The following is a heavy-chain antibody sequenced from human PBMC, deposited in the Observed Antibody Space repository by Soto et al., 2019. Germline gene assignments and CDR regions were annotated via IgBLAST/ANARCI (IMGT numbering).Heavy chain of an antibody. CDR2: TYPGDSDT. Sequence: GESLKISCKGSGYSFTSYWIGWVGQMPGKGLEWMGITYPGDSDTRYSPSFQGQVTISADKSISTAYLQWSSLKASDTAMYYCARLGRSSGCYRGNYYYYGMDVWGQGTTVTVSS. D-gene: IGHD3-22*01. J-gene: IGHJ6*02. V-gene: IGHV5-51*01. CDR3: ARLGRSSGCYRGNYYYYGMDV. CDR1: GYSFTSYW.